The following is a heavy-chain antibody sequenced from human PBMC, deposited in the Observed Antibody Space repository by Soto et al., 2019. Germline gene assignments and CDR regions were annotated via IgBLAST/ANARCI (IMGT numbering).Heavy chain of an antibody. J-gene: IGHJ6*02. CDR3: AKEAGLVRFFDWLSNGLDV. CDR1: GFTFDDYA. D-gene: IGHD3-9*01. V-gene: IGHV3-9*01. CDR2: ISWNSGNK. Sequence: GGSLRLSCAASGFTFDDYAMHWVRQAPGKGLEWVSGISWNSGNKGYADSVKGRFTISRDNAKNFLYLEMNSLRAEDTALYYCAKEAGLVRFFDWLSNGLDVWGQGTAVTVSS.